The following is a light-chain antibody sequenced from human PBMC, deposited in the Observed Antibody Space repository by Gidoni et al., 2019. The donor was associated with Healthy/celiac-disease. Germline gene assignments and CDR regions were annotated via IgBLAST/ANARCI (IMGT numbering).Light chain of an antibody. CDR3: QAWDSSTAV. V-gene: IGLV3-1*01. CDR2: QDS. J-gene: IGLJ1*01. Sequence: SYELTQPPSVSVSPGQTASIPCSGDKLGEKYACWYQQKPGQSPVLVIYQDSKRTSGIPERFSGSNSGNTATLTISGTQAMDEADYYCQAWDSSTAVFGTGTKVTVL. CDR1: KLGEKY.